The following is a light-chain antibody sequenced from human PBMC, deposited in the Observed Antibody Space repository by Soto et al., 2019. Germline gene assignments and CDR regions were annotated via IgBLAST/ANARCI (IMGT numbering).Light chain of an antibody. J-gene: IGLJ1*01. CDR1: SSDVGAFNY. V-gene: IGLV2-14*03. Sequence: QYVLTQPASVSGSPGQAITISCSGTSSDVGAFNYVSWYQQHPGKAPKLMIYDVSNRPSGVSNRFSGSKSGNTASLTISGLRAEDEADYYCNSYTSNNTEVFGTGTKVTVL. CDR2: DVS. CDR3: NSYTSNNTEV.